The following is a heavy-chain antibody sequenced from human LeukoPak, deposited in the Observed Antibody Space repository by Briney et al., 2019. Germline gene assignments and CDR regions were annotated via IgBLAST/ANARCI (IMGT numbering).Heavy chain of an antibody. CDR2: IYYTGST. Sequence: KSSETLSLTCTVSGVSIRSYYWSWIWQPPGKGLEWIGYIYYTGSTKYSPSLKSRVTISVDTSQNQFSLKLSSVTAADTAVYYCAREGRDGLFDYWGQGTLVTVSS. J-gene: IGHJ4*02. D-gene: IGHD5-24*01. V-gene: IGHV4-59*01. CDR3: AREGRDGLFDY. CDR1: GVSIRSYY.